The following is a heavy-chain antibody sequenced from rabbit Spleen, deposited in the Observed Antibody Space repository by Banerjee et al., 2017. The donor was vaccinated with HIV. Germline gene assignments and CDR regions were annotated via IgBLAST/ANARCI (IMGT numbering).Heavy chain of an antibody. CDR2: INASTGKT. J-gene: IGHJ3*01. D-gene: IGHD2-1*01. Sequence: QEQLVESGGGLVQPEGSLTLTCKASGFSFSDRDVMCWVRQAPGKGLEWIACINASTGKTVYATWASGRFTISRTSSTTVTLRMTSLTAADTATYFCARDLVGVIGWNCRLWGQGTLVTVS. CDR1: GFSFSDRDV. CDR3: ARDLVGVIGWNCRL. V-gene: IGHV1S45*01.